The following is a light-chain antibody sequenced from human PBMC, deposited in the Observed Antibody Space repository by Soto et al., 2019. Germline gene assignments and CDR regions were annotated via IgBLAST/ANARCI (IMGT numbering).Light chain of an antibody. CDR1: NSNIGAGYD. CDR3: QSYDSSLRGWV. V-gene: IGLV1-40*01. J-gene: IGLJ3*02. Sequence: QAVVTQPPSVSGAPGQRATISCTGSNSNIGAGYDVHWYQQLPGTAPKLLIAAVTSRPSGIPDRFSGSKSGTSASLAITGLQAEDEADYYCQSYDSSLRGWVFGGGTKVTVL. CDR2: AVT.